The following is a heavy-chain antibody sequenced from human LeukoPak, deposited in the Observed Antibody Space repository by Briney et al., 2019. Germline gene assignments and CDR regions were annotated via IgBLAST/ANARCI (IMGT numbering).Heavy chain of an antibody. CDR3: ASLDYYDSSGYYRNFGAFDI. D-gene: IGHD3-22*01. V-gene: IGHV5-51*01. J-gene: IGHJ3*02. CDR2: IYPGDSDT. CDR1: GYSFTSYW. Sequence: GESLKISCKGSGYSFTSYWIGWVRQMPGKGLEWMGIIYPGDSDTRYSPSFQGQVTISADKSISTAYLQWSSLKASDTAMYYCASLDYYDSSGYYRNFGAFDIWGQGTMVTVSS.